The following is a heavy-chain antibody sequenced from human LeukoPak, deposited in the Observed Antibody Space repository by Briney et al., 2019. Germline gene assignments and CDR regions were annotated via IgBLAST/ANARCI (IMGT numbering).Heavy chain of an antibody. J-gene: IGHJ4*02. CDR2: IKKDGSEK. Sequence: HPGGSLRLSCAASGFTFSSYWMSWVRQAPGKGLEGVANIKKDGSEKYYVDSVKGRFTISRDNAKTSLYLQMNSLRAEDTAVYYCARDLSGVTGYTYGRGIDYWGQGTLVTVSS. D-gene: IGHD5-18*01. CDR1: GFTFSSYW. V-gene: IGHV3-7*01. CDR3: ARDLSGVTGYTYGRGIDY.